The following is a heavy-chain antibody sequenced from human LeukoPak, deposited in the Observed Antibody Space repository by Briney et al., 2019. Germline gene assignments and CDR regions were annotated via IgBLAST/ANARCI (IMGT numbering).Heavy chain of an antibody. CDR2: ITHSGST. D-gene: IGHD3-10*01. CDR1: GGSFSSYY. V-gene: IGHV4-34*01. J-gene: IGHJ4*02. Sequence: SETLSLTCAVYGGSFSSYYWSWIRQPPGKGREWIGVITHSGSTHYNPSLKSRVTISLDASKRQVSLKLSSVTAADTAVYYCARVTRFNQFGELWFDYWGQGTLLTVSS. CDR3: ARVTRFNQFGELWFDY.